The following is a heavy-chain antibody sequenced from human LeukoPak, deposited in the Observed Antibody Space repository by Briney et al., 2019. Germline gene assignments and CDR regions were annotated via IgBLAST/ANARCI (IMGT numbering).Heavy chain of an antibody. D-gene: IGHD6-6*01. CDR2: VSATGGST. J-gene: IGHJ3*02. CDR1: GFTFSRYT. CDR3: AKGLISSSSIKDAFDI. Sequence: GGSLRLSCAGSGFTFSRYTMNWVRQAPGKGLEWVSGVSATGGSTYYADSVKGRFTISRDNSKNTLYLQMNSLRAEDTAVHYCAKGLISSSSIKDAFDIWGQGTMVTVSS. V-gene: IGHV3-23*01.